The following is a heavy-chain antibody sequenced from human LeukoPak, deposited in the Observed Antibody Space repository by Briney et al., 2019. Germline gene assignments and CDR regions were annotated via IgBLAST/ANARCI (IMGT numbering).Heavy chain of an antibody. Sequence: VASVKVSCKASGYDFTNFAIYWVRQAPGQRLEWLGWIHPGNGNTKYPDKFQGRVTLAGDTSARTVFMELSSLRPEDTAVFYCARVLGYYGSSGFPVDVLNIWGQGTKVTVSS. V-gene: IGHV1-3*01. CDR3: ARVLGYYGSSGFPVDVLNI. CDR2: IHPGNGNT. CDR1: GYDFTNFA. J-gene: IGHJ3*02. D-gene: IGHD3-22*01.